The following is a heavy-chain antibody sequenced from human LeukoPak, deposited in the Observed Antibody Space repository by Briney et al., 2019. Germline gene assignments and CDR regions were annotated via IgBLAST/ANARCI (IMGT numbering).Heavy chain of an antibody. CDR1: GFTFSNYA. Sequence: GGSLRLSCAASGFTFSNYAMTWVRQGLGEWLEWVSAISGGGGATYYADSVKGRFTISRDNSKNTVYLQMNSLRSEDTAVYYCAKGGRPAEADVDYWGQGTLVTVSS. V-gene: IGHV3-23*01. CDR3: AKGGRPAEADVDY. J-gene: IGHJ4*02. CDR2: ISGGGGAT. D-gene: IGHD6-13*01.